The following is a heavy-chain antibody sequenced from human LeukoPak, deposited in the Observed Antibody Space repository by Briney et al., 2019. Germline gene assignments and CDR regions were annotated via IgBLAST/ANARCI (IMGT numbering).Heavy chain of an antibody. Sequence: TGGSLRLSCTASGFTFGDYAMSWVRQAPGKGLEWVGFIRSKAYGGTTEYAASVKGRFTISRDDSKSIAYLQMNSLKTEDTAVYYCTREPGIAVAGNQDWGQGTLVTVSS. V-gene: IGHV3-49*04. J-gene: IGHJ4*02. CDR3: TREPGIAVAGNQD. CDR2: IRSKAYGGTT. CDR1: GFTFGDYA. D-gene: IGHD6-19*01.